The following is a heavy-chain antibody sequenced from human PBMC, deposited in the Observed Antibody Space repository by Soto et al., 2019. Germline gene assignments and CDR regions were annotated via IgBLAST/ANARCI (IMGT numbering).Heavy chain of an antibody. CDR3: ARMPEGTWPFDY. J-gene: IGHJ4*02. CDR2: INHSGST. CDR1: GGSFSGYY. Sequence: QVQQQRWGAGLLKPSETLSLTCAVYGGSFSGYYWSWIRQPPGKGLEWIGEINHSGSTNYNPSLKSRVTISVDTSKNQFSLKLSSVTAADTAVYYCARMPEGTWPFDYWGQGTLVTVSS. D-gene: IGHD2-2*01. V-gene: IGHV4-34*01.